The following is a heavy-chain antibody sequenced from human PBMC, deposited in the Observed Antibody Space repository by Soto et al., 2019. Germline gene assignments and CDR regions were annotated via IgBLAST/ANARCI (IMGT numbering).Heavy chain of an antibody. Sequence: QEQLQESGPGLVKPSETLSLTCSVSGVSTSNHYWTWIRKPPGQGPEWIGCIYYRGTTNYNASFNSRVTISVDTSKNQFSLKLTSATTADTAVYYCARGGGSPYHDHEFDYWGQGILVTVSS. J-gene: IGHJ4*02. D-gene: IGHD2-2*01. V-gene: IGHV4-59*11. CDR3: ARGGGSPYHDHEFDY. CDR1: GVSTSNHY. CDR2: IYYRGTT.